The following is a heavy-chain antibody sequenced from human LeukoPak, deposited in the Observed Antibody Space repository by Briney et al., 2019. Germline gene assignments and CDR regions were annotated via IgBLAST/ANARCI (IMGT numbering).Heavy chain of an antibody. D-gene: IGHD3-22*01. V-gene: IGHV1-69*04. CDR2: IIPILGIA. CDR1: GGTFSSDA. Sequence: ASGKVSCKASGGTFSSDAISWVRQAPGQGLEWMGRIIPILGIANYAQKFQGRVTITADKSTSTAYMELSSLRSEDTAVYYCASLYDSSGYHFDYWGQGTLVTVSS. CDR3: ASLYDSSGYHFDY. J-gene: IGHJ4*02.